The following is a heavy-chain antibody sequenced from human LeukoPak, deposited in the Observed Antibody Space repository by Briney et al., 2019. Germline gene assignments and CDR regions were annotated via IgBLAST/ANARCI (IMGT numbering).Heavy chain of an antibody. Sequence: PGGSLRLSCAASGFTFSSYAMSWVRQAPGKGLEWVSGFNWNSGTIGYADSVKGRFTISRDNAKNTLYLQMNSLRAEDTAVYYCARVRYPDAFDIWGQGTMVTVSS. D-gene: IGHD1-1*01. CDR3: ARVRYPDAFDI. J-gene: IGHJ3*02. CDR1: GFTFSSYA. V-gene: IGHV3-20*04. CDR2: FNWNSGTI.